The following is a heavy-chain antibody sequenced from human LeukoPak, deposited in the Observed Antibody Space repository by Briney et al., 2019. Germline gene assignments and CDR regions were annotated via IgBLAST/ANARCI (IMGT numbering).Heavy chain of an antibody. CDR3: AREGDRAAMGLGYYGMDV. V-gene: IGHV4-59*06. CDR1: GGSISNYY. J-gene: IGHJ6*02. CDR2: IYYSGST. Sequence: SETLSLTCTVSGGSISNYYWSWIRQHPGKGLEWIGYIYYSGSTYYNPSLKSRVTISVDTSKNQFSLRLSSVTAADTAVYYCAREGDRAAMGLGYYGMDVWGQGTTVTVSS. D-gene: IGHD5-18*01.